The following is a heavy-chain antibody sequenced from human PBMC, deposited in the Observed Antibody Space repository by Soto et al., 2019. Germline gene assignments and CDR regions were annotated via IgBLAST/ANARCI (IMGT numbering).Heavy chain of an antibody. CDR1: GFTLSSYA. Sequence: QVQLVESGGGVVQPGRSLRLSCAASGFTLSSYAMHWVRQAPGKGLEWVAVISYDGSNKYYADSVKGRFTISRDNSKNTLYLQMNSLRAEDTAVYYCARAILDTAMPGGGGYWGQGTLVTVSS. J-gene: IGHJ4*02. V-gene: IGHV3-30-3*01. CDR3: ARAILDTAMPGGGGY. CDR2: ISYDGSNK. D-gene: IGHD5-18*01.